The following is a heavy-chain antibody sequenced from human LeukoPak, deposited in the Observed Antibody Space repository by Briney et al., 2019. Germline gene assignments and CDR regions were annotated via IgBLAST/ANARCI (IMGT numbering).Heavy chain of an antibody. CDR3: AKDAWDYYDSSGCPDY. V-gene: IGHV3-30*02. D-gene: IGHD3-22*01. J-gene: IGHJ4*02. CDR2: IRYDGSNK. CDR1: GFTFSSYG. Sequence: PGGSLRLSCAASGFTFSSYGMHWVRQAPGKGLEWVAFIRYDGSNKYYADSVKGRFTISRDNSKNTLYLQMNSLRAEDTAVYYCAKDAWDYYDSSGCPDYWGQGTLVTVSS.